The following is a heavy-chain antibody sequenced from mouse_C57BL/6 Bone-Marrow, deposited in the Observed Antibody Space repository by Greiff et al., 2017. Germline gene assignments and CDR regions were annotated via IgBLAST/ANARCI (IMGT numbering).Heavy chain of an antibody. V-gene: IGHV1-82*01. CDR1: GYAFTSSW. D-gene: IGHD1-1*01. Sequence: VQLQQSGPELVKPGASVKISCKASGYAFTSSWMNWVKQRPGQGLEWIGRIYPGDGDTNYNGKFKGKATLTAYKSSSTAYMQLSSLTSEDSAVYFGAKWVTTVVARGCVYWGQGTLVTVSA. CDR3: AKWVTTVVARGCVY. CDR2: IYPGDGDT. J-gene: IGHJ3*01.